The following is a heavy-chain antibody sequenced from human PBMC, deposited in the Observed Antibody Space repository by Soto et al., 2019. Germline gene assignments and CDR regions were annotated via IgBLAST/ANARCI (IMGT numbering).Heavy chain of an antibody. D-gene: IGHD5-12*01. CDR1: GITLNNSG. V-gene: IGHV3-30*18. Sequence: QVQLVESGGGVVQPGRSLRLSCRVSGITLNNSGIHWVRQAPGKGLEWMAVISHDGSEQYYADSMKGRLNISRDNSKNTVNLQMNSLRGEDTAIYYYVKDRVPGAYGHYYGMDVWGQGTTVTVSS. CDR2: ISHDGSEQ. J-gene: IGHJ6*02. CDR3: VKDRVPGAYGHYYGMDV.